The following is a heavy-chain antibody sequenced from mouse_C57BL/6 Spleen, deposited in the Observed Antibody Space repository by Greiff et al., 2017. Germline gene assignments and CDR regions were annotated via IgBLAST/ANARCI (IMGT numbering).Heavy chain of an antibody. V-gene: IGHV1-52*01. Sequence: VQLQQPGAELVRPGSSVTLSCTASGYTFTSYWMHWVKQRPIQGLEWIGNIDPSDSATHYTPKFKDKATLTVDKSSSTAYKQISRLTAEDAAVYCGARSSFAYWGQGTLVTVSA. CDR3: ARSSFAY. J-gene: IGHJ3*01. CDR1: GYTFTSYW. CDR2: IDPSDSAT.